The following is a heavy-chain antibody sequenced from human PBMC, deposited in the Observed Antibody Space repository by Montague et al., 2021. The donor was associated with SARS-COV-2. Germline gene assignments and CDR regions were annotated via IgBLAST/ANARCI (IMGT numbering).Heavy chain of an antibody. J-gene: IGHJ4*02. V-gene: IGHV4-61*02. D-gene: IGHD1-26*01. CDR2: IYTTGST. CDR3: ARDGFRWDFDC. Sequence: TLSLTCTVSGDSITSDVSYWSWIRPPAGKGLEWIGRIYTTGSTNYNPSLKVPLTISLDKSKNQFSLKLSSVTAADTAVYYCARDGFRWDFDCWGQGTLVTVSS. CDR1: GDSITSDVSY.